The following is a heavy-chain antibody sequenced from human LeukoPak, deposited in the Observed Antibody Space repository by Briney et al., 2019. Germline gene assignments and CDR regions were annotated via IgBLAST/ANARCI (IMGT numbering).Heavy chain of an antibody. Sequence: GRSLRLSCAASGFTFSSYGMHWVRQALGKGLEWVAVISYDGSNKYYADSVKGRFTISRDNSKNTLYLQMNSLRAEDTAVYYCAKAGAAAGGGYYYYSMDVWGQGTTVTVSS. V-gene: IGHV3-30*18. CDR2: ISYDGSNK. J-gene: IGHJ6*02. CDR1: GFTFSSYG. CDR3: AKAGAAAGGGYYYYSMDV. D-gene: IGHD6-13*01.